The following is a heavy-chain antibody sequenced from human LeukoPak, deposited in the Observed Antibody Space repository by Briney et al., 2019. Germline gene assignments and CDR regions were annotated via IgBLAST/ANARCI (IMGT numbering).Heavy chain of an antibody. Sequence: GGSLRLSCAASGFTFSSYSMNWVRQAPGKGLEWVLYISSSSTIYYADSVKGRFTISRDNTKNSLFLQMTNLRAEDTAMYYCARLNYGGNSAGLDSWGQGTLVTVSS. CDR2: ISSSSTI. J-gene: IGHJ4*02. CDR1: GFTFSSYS. CDR3: ARLNYGGNSAGLDS. V-gene: IGHV3-48*04. D-gene: IGHD4-23*01.